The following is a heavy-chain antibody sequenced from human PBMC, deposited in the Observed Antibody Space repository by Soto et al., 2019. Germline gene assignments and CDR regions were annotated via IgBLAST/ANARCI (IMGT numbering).Heavy chain of an antibody. Sequence: EVRLFESGGGLVQPGGSLRLSCAGSGFTFSNFAMSWVRHAPGKGLEWVSAMSASGSNTYYGDSVRGRFTMSSDNSKNMLYLKMNSLRADDTARDYCARAPWFGEVRQGGDYWGQGTLVTVSS. V-gene: IGHV3-23*01. J-gene: IGHJ4*02. CDR2: MSASGSNT. CDR1: GFTFSNFA. D-gene: IGHD3-10*01. CDR3: ARAPWFGEVRQGGDY.